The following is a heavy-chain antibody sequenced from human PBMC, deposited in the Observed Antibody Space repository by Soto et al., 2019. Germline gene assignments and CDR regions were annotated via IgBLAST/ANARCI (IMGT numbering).Heavy chain of an antibody. D-gene: IGHD6-25*01. CDR2: IRQDGGEI. Sequence: EVQLVESGGGLVQPGGSLRLSCAASGFTFSTYWMTWVRQAPGKGLEWVANIRQDGGEINYVDSVKGRFTISRDNAKNSLYMKMNSLSVEDSAVYYCVRDAPGAALLDYWGQGTLVTVSS. CDR3: VRDAPGAALLDY. V-gene: IGHV3-7*01. J-gene: IGHJ4*02. CDR1: GFTFSTYW.